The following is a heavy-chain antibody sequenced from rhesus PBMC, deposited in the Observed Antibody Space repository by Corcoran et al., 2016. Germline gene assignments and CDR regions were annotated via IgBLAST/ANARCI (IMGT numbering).Heavy chain of an antibody. V-gene: IGHV4-160*01. CDR2: CSGSGGSP. Sequence: QVQLQESGPGLVKPSETLSLTCPVSGGSTSSTHWSWSRPPPGKGLEWIGRCSGSGGSPDYNPSLQSRVTISTDTSKNQFSLKLSSVTAADTAVYYCARGVTGTPGRFDVWGPGVLVTVSS. J-gene: IGHJ5-1*01. CDR3: ARGVTGTPGRFDV. CDR1: GGSTSSTH. D-gene: IGHD1-7*02.